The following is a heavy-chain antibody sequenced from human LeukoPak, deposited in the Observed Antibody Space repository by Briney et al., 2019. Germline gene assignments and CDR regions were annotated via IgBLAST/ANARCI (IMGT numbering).Heavy chain of an antibody. CDR1: GFTFSSYA. CDR3: AKVRSSWYFFDD. Sequence: GGSLRLSCAASGFTFSSYAMTWVRQAPGKGLEWVSGISGSGGDTYYADSVKGRFTISRDNSKNTLYLQMSSLRAEDTAVYYCAKVRSSWYFFDDWGQGTLVTVSS. CDR2: ISGSGGDT. V-gene: IGHV3-23*01. D-gene: IGHD6-13*01. J-gene: IGHJ4*02.